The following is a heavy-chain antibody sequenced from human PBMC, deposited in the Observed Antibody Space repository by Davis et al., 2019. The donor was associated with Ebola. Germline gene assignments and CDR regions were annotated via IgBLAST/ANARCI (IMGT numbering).Heavy chain of an antibody. D-gene: IGHD1-26*01. J-gene: IGHJ6*04. V-gene: IGHV1-18*01. Sequence: ASVKVSCKASGYTFKNSAISWVRQAPGQGLEWMGWISAYNGNTAYAQILQGRVTMTTDTSTGTAYMELRSLRSDDTAVYFCARTSIVGTTTTASDIWGTGTTVTVSS. CDR3: ARTSIVGTTTTASDI. CDR2: ISAYNGNT. CDR1: GYTFKNSA.